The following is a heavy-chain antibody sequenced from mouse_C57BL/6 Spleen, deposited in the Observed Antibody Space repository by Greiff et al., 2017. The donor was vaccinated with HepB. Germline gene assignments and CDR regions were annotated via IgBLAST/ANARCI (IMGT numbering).Heavy chain of an antibody. D-gene: IGHD2-2*01. CDR2: INYDGSST. J-gene: IGHJ4*01. Sequence: DVKLVESEGGLVQPGSSMKLSCTASGFTFSDYYMAWVRQVPEKGLEWVANINYDGSSTDYLDSLKSRFIISRDNAKNILYLQMSSLKSEDTATYYCARDRYYGYGYAMDYWGQGTSVTVSS. CDR3: ARDRYYGYGYAMDY. V-gene: IGHV5-16*01. CDR1: GFTFSDYY.